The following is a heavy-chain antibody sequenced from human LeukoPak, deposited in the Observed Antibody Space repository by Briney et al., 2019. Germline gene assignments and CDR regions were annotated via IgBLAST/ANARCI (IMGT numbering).Heavy chain of an antibody. CDR2: INPNSGGT. Sequence: ASVKVSCKASGYAFTGYYIYWVRQAPGQGLEWMGWINPNSGGTNYAQTSQGRVTMTRDTSISTAYMELSSLRSDDTAVYYCAREGHTSGFSDSWGQGTLVTVSS. D-gene: IGHD3-22*01. J-gene: IGHJ4*02. CDR3: AREGHTSGFSDS. CDR1: GYAFTGYY. V-gene: IGHV1-2*02.